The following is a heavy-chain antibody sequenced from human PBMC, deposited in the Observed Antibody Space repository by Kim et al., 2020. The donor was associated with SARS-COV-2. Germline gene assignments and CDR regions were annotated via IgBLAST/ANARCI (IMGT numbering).Heavy chain of an antibody. Sequence: GGSLRLSCAASGFTFSDHYMDWVRQAPGKGLVWVGRTRNKANSYTTAYAASVKGSFTISRDDSKHSLYLQMNSLETEDTAVYYCARSSYDYGDYGGQ. CDR2: TRNKANSYTT. J-gene: IGHJ4*03. D-gene: IGHD4-17*01. CDR1: GFTFSDHY. CDR3: ARSSYDYGDY. V-gene: IGHV3-72*01.